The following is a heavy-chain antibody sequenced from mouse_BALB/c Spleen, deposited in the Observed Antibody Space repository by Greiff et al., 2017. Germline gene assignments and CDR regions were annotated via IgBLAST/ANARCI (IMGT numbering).Heavy chain of an antibody. Sequence: EVQGVESGGDLVKPGGSLKLSCAASGFTFSSYGMSWVRQTPDKRLEWVATISSGGSYTYYPDSVKGRFTISRDNAKNTLYLQMSSLKSEDTAMYYCARHCLTGTPFDYWGQGTTLTVSS. J-gene: IGHJ2*01. CDR3: ARHCLTGTPFDY. D-gene: IGHD4-1*01. CDR1: GFTFSSYG. CDR2: ISSGGSYT. V-gene: IGHV5-6*01.